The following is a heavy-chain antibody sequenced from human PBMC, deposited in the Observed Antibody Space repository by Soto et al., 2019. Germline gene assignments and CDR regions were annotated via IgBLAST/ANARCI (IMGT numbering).Heavy chain of an antibody. V-gene: IGHV3-30-3*01. Sequence: TGGSLRLSCAASGFTFSSYAMHWVRQAPGKGLEWVAVISYDGSNKYYADSVKGRFTISRDNSKNTLYLQMNSLRAEDTAVYYCARDRIAAAGKGYYYYGMDVWGQGTTVTVSS. J-gene: IGHJ6*02. CDR1: GFTFSSYA. D-gene: IGHD6-13*01. CDR3: ARDRIAAAGKGYYYYGMDV. CDR2: ISYDGSNK.